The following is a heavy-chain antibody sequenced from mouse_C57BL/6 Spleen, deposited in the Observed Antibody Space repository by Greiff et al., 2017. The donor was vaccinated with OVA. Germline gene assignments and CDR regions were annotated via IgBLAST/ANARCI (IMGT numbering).Heavy chain of an antibody. CDR1: GFTFSSYG. CDR3: ARHYSNYYAMDY. J-gene: IGHJ4*01. CDR2: ISSGGSYT. D-gene: IGHD2-5*01. Sequence: EVKVVESGGDLVKPGGSLKLSCAASGFTFSSYGMSWVRQTPDKRLEWVATISSGGSYTYYPDSVKGRFTISRDNAKNTLYLQMSSLKSEDTAMYYCARHYSNYYAMDYWGQGTSVTVSS. V-gene: IGHV5-6*01.